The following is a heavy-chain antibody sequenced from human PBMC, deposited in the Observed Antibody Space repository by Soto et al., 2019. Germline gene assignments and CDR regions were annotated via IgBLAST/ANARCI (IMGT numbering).Heavy chain of an antibody. J-gene: IGHJ3*02. CDR1: GFSLSSSREG. Sequence: QITLKESGPTLVNPTQIITLTCTFSGFSLSSSREGVGWIRQTPGKALEWLAVIYWDGDKRYNPSLWSRLTVTKDXXEXQXXLMMTNMDPADTATYYCAHVAITFGGVVDIDAFDKWGQGTKITVSS. D-gene: IGHD3-16*01. CDR2: IYWDGDK. CDR3: AHVAITFGGVVDIDAFDK. V-gene: IGHV2-5*02.